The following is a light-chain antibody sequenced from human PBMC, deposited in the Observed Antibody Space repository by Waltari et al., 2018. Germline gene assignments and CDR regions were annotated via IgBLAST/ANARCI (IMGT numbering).Light chain of an antibody. Sequence: QTVVTQEPSFSVSPGGTITLTCGLSSGSVSSGHYTSWYQQTQGQAPRTLIYNTNTLSSGVPARFSGSILGEKAALTITGAQADDECAYYCALYMGGGIWVFGGGTYLTVL. CDR3: ALYMGGGIWV. CDR1: SGSVSSGHY. V-gene: IGLV8-61*01. J-gene: IGLJ3*02. CDR2: NTN.